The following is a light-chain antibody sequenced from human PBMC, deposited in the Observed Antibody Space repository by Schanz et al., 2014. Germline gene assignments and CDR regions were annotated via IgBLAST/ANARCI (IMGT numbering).Light chain of an antibody. CDR3: QQYGSSPLFT. CDR2: GAS. V-gene: IGKV3-20*01. Sequence: EIVMTQSPATLSVSPGESATLSCRASQSVGSNLAWYQQTPGQAPRLLIYGASSRATGIPDRFSGSGSGTDFTLTIIRLEPEDFAVYYCQQYGSSPLFTFGPGTKVDIK. J-gene: IGKJ3*01. CDR1: QSVGSN.